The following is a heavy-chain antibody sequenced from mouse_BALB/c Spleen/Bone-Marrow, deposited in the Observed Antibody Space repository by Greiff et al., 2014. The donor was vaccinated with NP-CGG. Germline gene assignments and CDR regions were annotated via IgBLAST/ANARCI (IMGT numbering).Heavy chain of an antibody. CDR3: ARSGERYGAMDY. J-gene: IGHJ4*01. Sequence: QLKGSGGDLVKPGGALKLSCAASGFTFSDFFMFWFRQTPEKRLGGVATSSDGGTYTYYPDSVKGRFTISRDNAKNNLYLQMSSLKSEDTAMYYCARSGERYGAMDYWGQGTSVTVSS. CDR1: GFTFSDFF. CDR2: SSDGGTYT. D-gene: IGHD1-1*02. V-gene: IGHV5-4*02.